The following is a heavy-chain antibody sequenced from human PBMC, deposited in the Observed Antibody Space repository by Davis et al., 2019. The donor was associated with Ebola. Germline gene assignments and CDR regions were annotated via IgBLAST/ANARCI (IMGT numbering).Heavy chain of an antibody. D-gene: IGHD3/OR15-3a*01. Sequence: GESLKISCTDSVITFSSYAMTWVRQAPGKGLEWVSAISGSGGSTYYADSVKGRFTISRDNSKNTLYLQMNSLRPDDTAIYYCASGQGASFDYWDQGTLVTVSS. V-gene: IGHV3-23*01. CDR2: ISGSGGST. CDR3: ASGQGASFDY. CDR1: VITFSSYA. J-gene: IGHJ4*02.